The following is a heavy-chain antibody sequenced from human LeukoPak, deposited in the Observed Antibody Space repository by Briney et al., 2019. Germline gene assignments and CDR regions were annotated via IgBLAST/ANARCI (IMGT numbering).Heavy chain of an antibody. J-gene: IGHJ4*02. V-gene: IGHV1-69*01. CDR1: GGTFSSYA. Sequence: SVKVSCKASGGTFSSYATNWVRQAPGQGLEWMGGIIPIFGTANYAQKFQGRVTITADESTSTAYMEVSSLRSEDAAVYYCARTFGYSSGEGYWGQGTLVTVSS. D-gene: IGHD6-19*01. CDR3: ARTFGYSSGEGY. CDR2: IIPIFGTA.